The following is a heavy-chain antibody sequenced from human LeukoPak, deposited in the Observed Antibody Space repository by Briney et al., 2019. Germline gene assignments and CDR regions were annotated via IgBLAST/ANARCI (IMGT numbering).Heavy chain of an antibody. V-gene: IGHV1-2*06. Sequence: ASVKVSCKASGYTFTSYDINWVRQAPGQGLEWMGRINPNSGGTNYAQKFQGRVTMTRDTSISTAYMELSRLRSDDTAVYYCARILGAAAGTSDYWGQGTLVTVSS. CDR1: GYTFTSYD. D-gene: IGHD6-13*01. CDR3: ARILGAAAGTSDY. J-gene: IGHJ4*02. CDR2: INPNSGGT.